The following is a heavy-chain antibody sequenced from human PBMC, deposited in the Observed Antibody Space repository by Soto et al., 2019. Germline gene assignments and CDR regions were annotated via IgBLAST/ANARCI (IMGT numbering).Heavy chain of an antibody. V-gene: IGHV4-34*01. D-gene: IGHD1-7*01. J-gene: IGHJ6*03. CDR2: INHSGST. CDR3: ARGGNLNIGYYYYMDV. CDR1: GGSFSGYY. Sequence: QVQLQQWGAGLLKPSETLSLTCAVYGGSFSGYYWSWIRQPPGKGLEWIGEINHSGSTNYNPSLKSRVTISVDTSKNQFSLKLSSVTAEDTAVYYCARGGNLNIGYYYYMDVWGKGTTVTVSS.